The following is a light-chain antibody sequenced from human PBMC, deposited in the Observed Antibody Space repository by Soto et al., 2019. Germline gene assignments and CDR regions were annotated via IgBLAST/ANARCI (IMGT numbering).Light chain of an antibody. CDR2: KAS. CDR3: QRYNSYSLT. Sequence: DIQMTQSPSTLSASVGDRVTITCRASQSISTCLAWYQQKPGKAPKVLIYKASSLESGVPSRFSGTGSCTGFTRTISTLQPDAFATYYCQRYNSYSLTFGGGTKVDIK. V-gene: IGKV1-5*03. CDR1: QSISTC. J-gene: IGKJ4*01.